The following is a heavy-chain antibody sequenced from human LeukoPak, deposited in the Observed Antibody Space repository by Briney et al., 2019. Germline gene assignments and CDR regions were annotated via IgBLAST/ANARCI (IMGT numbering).Heavy chain of an antibody. J-gene: IGHJ4*02. CDR2: ISAYNGNT. CDR1: GYTFTSYG. V-gene: IGHV1-18*01. Sequence: GASVKVSCKASGYTFTSYGISWVRQAPGQGLEWMGWISAYNGNTNYAQKLQGRVTTTTDTSTSTAYMELRSLRSDDTAVYYCARERRYDFWSGYFYFDYWGQGTLVTVSS. D-gene: IGHD3-3*01. CDR3: ARERRYDFWSGYFYFDY.